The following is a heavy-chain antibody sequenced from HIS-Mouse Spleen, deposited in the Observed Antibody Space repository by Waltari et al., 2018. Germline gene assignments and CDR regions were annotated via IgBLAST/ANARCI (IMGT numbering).Heavy chain of an antibody. Sequence: EVQLVESGGGLVQPGGSRSLCFAASGSTFSRYGRRWVREVPGKGLEWVANIKQDGSEKYYVDSVKGRFTISRDNAKNSLYLQMNSLRAEDTAVYYCARSQYWYFDLWGRGTLVTVSS. CDR2: IKQDGSEK. V-gene: IGHV3-7*01. CDR1: GSTFSRYG. J-gene: IGHJ2*01. CDR3: ARSQYWYFDL.